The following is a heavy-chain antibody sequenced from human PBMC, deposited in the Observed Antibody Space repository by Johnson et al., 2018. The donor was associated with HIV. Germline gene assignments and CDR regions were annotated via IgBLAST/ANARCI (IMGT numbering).Heavy chain of an antibody. V-gene: IGHV3-66*01. CDR2: IYSGDST. J-gene: IGHJ3*01. D-gene: IGHD1-1*01. Sequence: VQLVESGGGLVQPGGSLRLSCAASGLTVSTNDINWVRQAPGKGLEWVAIIYSGDSTYYADSVKGRFTISRDNSKNTLYLQMNSLRPEDTAVYFCAREGNWNPTYGFDVWGQGTIATVSS. CDR1: GLTVSTND. CDR3: AREGNWNPTYGFDV.